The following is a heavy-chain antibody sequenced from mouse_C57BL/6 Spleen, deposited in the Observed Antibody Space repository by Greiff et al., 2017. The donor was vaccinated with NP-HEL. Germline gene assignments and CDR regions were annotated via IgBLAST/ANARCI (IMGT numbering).Heavy chain of an antibody. CDR3: ARGDYGSSPWFAY. CDR2: FHPYNDDT. Sequence: QVQLQQSGAELVKPGASVKMSCKASGYTFTTYPIEWMKQNHGKSLEWIGNFHPYNDDTKYNEKFKGKATLTVEKSSSTVYLELSRLTSDYSAVCYCARGDYGSSPWFAYWGQGTLVTVSA. D-gene: IGHD1-1*01. CDR1: GYTFTTYP. J-gene: IGHJ3*01. V-gene: IGHV1-47*01.